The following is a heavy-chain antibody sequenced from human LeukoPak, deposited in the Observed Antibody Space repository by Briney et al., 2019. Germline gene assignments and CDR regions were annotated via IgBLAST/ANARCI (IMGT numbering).Heavy chain of an antibody. D-gene: IGHD3-22*01. J-gene: IGHJ5*02. CDR1: GFTFGSFA. V-gene: IGHV3-20*04. CDR2: INWNGAWT. CDR3: AGYYYDSSRGFDL. Sequence: GGSLRLSCEASGFTFGSFAMSWVRQAPGKGLEWVCDINWNGAWTGYADSVKGRFTISRDNAKNSLYLQMNSLRAEDTALYYCAGYYYDSSRGFDLWGQGTLVTVSA.